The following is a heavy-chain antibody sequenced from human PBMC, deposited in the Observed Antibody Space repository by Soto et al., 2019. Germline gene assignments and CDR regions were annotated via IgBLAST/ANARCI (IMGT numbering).Heavy chain of an antibody. J-gene: IGHJ6*02. D-gene: IGHD7-27*01. Sequence: GGSLRLSCAASGFTFSDSYMGWIRQAPGKGLEWVSYISSSTNTISYADSVKGRFTISRDNAKNSLYLQMDSLRAEDTAVYYCARERPTWGSPYYYYVMDFWGQGSTVTVSS. CDR3: ARERPTWGSPYYYYVMDF. CDR1: GFTFSDSY. V-gene: IGHV3-11*01. CDR2: ISSSTNTI.